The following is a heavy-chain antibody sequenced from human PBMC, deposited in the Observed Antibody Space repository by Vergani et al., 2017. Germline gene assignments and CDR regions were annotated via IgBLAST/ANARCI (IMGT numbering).Heavy chain of an antibody. Sequence: EVLLVESGGDLVQPGGSLRLSCEASGFTFIMHAMSWVRQAPGKGLEWVSTLSASDRRTHYADSVKGRFTISRDISKNTLFLHMNSLRPEDTAVYYCAKVGRSEVACTFGAFDIWGQGTMVTVSS. CDR2: LSASDRRT. D-gene: IGHD6-19*01. J-gene: IGHJ3*02. CDR1: GFTFIMHA. CDR3: AKVGRSEVACTFGAFDI. V-gene: IGHV3-23*04.